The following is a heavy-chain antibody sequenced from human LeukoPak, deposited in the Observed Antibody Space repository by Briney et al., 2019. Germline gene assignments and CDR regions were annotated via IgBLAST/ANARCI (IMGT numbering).Heavy chain of an antibody. CDR3: ARDPSCSGGTCRDGYFDY. Sequence: GGSLRLSCTASEFTFISYWMSWFRQAPGKGLEWVANIKQDGSEKYYMDSVKGRFTISRDNAKNSLYLQMHSLRAEDTATYYCARDPSCSGGTCRDGYFDYWGQGILVTVSS. CDR1: EFTFISYW. J-gene: IGHJ4*02. D-gene: IGHD2-15*01. V-gene: IGHV3-7*01. CDR2: IKQDGSEK.